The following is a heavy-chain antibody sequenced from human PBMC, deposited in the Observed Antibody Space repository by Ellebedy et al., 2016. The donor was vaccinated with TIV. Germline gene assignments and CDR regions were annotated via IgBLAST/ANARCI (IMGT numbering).Heavy chain of an antibody. J-gene: IGHJ1*01. V-gene: IGHV1-18*01. Sequence: ASVKVSCXASGYTFTSYGISWVRQAPGQGLVWMGWISAYNGNTNYAQKPQGRVTMTTDTSTSTAYMELRSLRSDDTAVYYCARDLMVGATTEYFQHWGQGTLVTVSS. CDR3: ARDLMVGATTEYFQH. CDR2: ISAYNGNT. CDR1: GYTFTSYG. D-gene: IGHD1-26*01.